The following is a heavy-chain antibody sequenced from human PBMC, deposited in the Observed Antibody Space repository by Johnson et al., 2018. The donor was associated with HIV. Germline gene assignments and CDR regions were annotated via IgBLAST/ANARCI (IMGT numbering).Heavy chain of an antibody. D-gene: IGHD2-2*01. CDR2: IYSGGST. CDR3: TTDPPGMSSTSERDAFDI. Sequence: QVQLVESGGGVVQPGRSLRLSCAASGFTFSSYAMHWVRQAPGKGLAWVSVIYSGGSTYYADSVKGRFTILRDNAKNSLYLQMNRLRAEDTALYYCTTDPPGMSSTSERDAFDIWGQGTMVTVSS. V-gene: IGHV3-NL1*01. J-gene: IGHJ3*02. CDR1: GFTFSSYA.